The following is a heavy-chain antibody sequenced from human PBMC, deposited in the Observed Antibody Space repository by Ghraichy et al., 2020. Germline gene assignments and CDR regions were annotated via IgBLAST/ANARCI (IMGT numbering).Heavy chain of an antibody. Sequence: SQTLSLTCTVSGGSISSYYWSWIRQPPGKGLEWIGYIYYSGSTNYNPSLKSRVTISVDTSKNQFSLKLSSVTAADTAVYYCAGGDGYNRGDFDYWGQGTLVTVSS. CDR3: AGGDGYNRGDFDY. V-gene: IGHV4-59*01. J-gene: IGHJ4*02. D-gene: IGHD5-24*01. CDR1: GGSISSYY. CDR2: IYYSGST.